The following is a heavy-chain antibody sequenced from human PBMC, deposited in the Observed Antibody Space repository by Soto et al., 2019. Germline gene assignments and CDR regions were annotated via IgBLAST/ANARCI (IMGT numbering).Heavy chain of an antibody. CDR3: ARPKDYYDSSGYGY. D-gene: IGHD3-22*01. V-gene: IGHV3-48*03. J-gene: IGHJ4*02. Sequence: EVQLVESGGGLVQPGGSLRLSCAASGFTFSSYEMNWVHQAPGKGLEWVSYISSSGSTIYYADSVKGRFTISRDNAKISLYLQMNSLRAEDTAVYYCARPKDYYDSSGYGYWGQGTLVTVSS. CDR1: GFTFSSYE. CDR2: ISSSGSTI.